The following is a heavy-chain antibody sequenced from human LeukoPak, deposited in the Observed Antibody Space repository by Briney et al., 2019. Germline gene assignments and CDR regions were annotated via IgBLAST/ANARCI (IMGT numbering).Heavy chain of an antibody. CDR3: AKDLNYYGSGSYSYYYGMDV. V-gene: IGHV3-30*18. D-gene: IGHD3-10*01. J-gene: IGHJ6*02. CDR2: ISYDGSNK. CDR1: GFTFSSYG. Sequence: GRSLRLSCAASGFTFSSYGMHWVRQAPGKGLEWVAVISYDGSNKYYADSVKGRFTISRDNSKNTLYLQMNSLRAEDTAVYYCAKDLNYYGSGSYSYYYGMDVWGQGTTVTVSS.